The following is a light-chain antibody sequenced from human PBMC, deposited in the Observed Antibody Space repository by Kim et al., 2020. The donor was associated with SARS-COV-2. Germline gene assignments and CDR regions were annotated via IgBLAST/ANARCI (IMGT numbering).Light chain of an antibody. CDR1: QGISNY. CDR2: ATS. J-gene: IGKJ1*01. CDR3: QKYDSAPWT. V-gene: IGKV1-27*01. Sequence: DIQMTQSPSSLSPSVGDEVTITCRASQGISNYLAWYQQKPGKAPKLLIYATSTLQSGVPSRFRGSRSGTDFTLIITRLQPEDVATYYCQKYDSAPWTFGQGTKVDI.